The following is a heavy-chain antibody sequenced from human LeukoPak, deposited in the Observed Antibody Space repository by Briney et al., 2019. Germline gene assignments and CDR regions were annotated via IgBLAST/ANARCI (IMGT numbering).Heavy chain of an antibody. Sequence: ASVKVSCKASGGTFISYTISWVRQAPGQGLEWMGRIIPILGIANYAQKFQGRVTITADKSTSTAYMELSSLRSEDTAVYYCASAGPSYGSGVDYWGQGTLVTVSS. V-gene: IGHV1-69*02. CDR2: IIPILGIA. J-gene: IGHJ4*02. CDR1: GGTFISYT. CDR3: ASAGPSYGSGVDY. D-gene: IGHD3-10*01.